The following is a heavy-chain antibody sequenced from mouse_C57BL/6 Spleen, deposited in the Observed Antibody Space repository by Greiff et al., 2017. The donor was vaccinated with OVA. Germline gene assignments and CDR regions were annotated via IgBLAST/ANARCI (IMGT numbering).Heavy chain of an antibody. D-gene: IGHD1-1*01. CDR2: INPSSGYT. V-gene: IGHV1-7*01. CDR1: GYTFTSYW. Sequence: QVQLQQSGAELAKPGASVKLSCKASGYTFTSYWMHWVKQRPGQGLEWIGYINPSSGYTKYNQKFKDKAKLTADKSSSTAYMQLSSLTYEDSAVYYCAREDITTVVADYWGQGTTLTVSS. J-gene: IGHJ2*01. CDR3: AREDITTVVADY.